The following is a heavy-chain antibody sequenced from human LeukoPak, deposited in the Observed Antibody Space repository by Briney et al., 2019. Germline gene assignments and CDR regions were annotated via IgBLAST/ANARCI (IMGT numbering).Heavy chain of an antibody. CDR2: ISSSSRFI. V-gene: IGHV3-21*01. Sequence: PVGSLRLSCAASGFTFSSYSMNWVRQGPGKGLGWVSPISSSSRFIYYADSVRGRFTISRDKSKNTLYLQMNSLRAEDTADYFCARHTLVVVTAIIPSPPNFDYWGQGTLVTVSS. CDR1: GFTFSSYS. D-gene: IGHD2-21*02. CDR3: ARHTLVVVTAIIPSPPNFDY. J-gene: IGHJ4*02.